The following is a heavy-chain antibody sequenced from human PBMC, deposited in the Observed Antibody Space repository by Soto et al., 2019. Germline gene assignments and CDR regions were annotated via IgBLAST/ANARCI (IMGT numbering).Heavy chain of an antibody. J-gene: IGHJ4*02. CDR3: ARDRDSSGWYLIGY. CDR2: INPNSGGT. CDR1: GYTFTGCY. Sequence: ASVKVSCKASGYTFTGCYMHWVRQAPGQGLEWMGWINPNSGGTNYAQKFQGRVTMTRDTSISTAYMELSRLRSDDTAVYYCARDRDSSGWYLIGYWGQGTLVTVSS. V-gene: IGHV1-2*02. D-gene: IGHD6-19*01.